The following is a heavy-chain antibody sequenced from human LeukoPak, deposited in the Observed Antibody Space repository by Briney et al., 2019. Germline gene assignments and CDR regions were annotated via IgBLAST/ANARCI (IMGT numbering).Heavy chain of an antibody. Sequence: GGSPRLSCATSGFTFSSYSMSWVRQAPGKGLEWVSSISSSSNYIDYADSLKGRFTISRDNAKNSLYLQMNSLRAEDTAVYYCARCRLDDSSEIWGQGTMVTVSS. V-gene: IGHV3-21*01. CDR2: ISSSSNYI. CDR1: GFTFSSYS. D-gene: IGHD3-22*01. J-gene: IGHJ3*02. CDR3: ARCRLDDSSEI.